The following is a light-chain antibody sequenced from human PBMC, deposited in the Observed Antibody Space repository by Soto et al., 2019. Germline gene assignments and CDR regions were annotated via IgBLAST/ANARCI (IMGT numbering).Light chain of an antibody. V-gene: IGLV2-23*01. CDR2: EGS. J-gene: IGLJ1*01. CDR3: CSVARSSTSYV. Sequence: QSVLTQPASVSGSPGQSITISCTGTSSDVGSSNLVSWYQQHPGKTPKLIIYEGSRRPSGVSGRFSGSMSGNAASLTISGLQAEDVADYYCCSVARSSTSYVFGTGSKVTV. CDR1: SSDVGSSNL.